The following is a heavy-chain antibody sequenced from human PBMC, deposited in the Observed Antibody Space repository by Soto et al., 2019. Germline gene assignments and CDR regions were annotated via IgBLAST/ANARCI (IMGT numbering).Heavy chain of an antibody. D-gene: IGHD3-9*01. Sequence: PGGSLRLSCAASGFTFSSYDVHWVRQATGKGLEWVSAIGTAGDTYYPGSVKGRFTISRENAKNSLYLQMNSLRAEDTAVYYCARDTAYYDILTGPYYYGMDVWGQGTTVTVSS. CDR1: GFTFSSYD. V-gene: IGHV3-13*01. J-gene: IGHJ6*02. CDR3: ARDTAYYDILTGPYYYGMDV. CDR2: IGTAGDT.